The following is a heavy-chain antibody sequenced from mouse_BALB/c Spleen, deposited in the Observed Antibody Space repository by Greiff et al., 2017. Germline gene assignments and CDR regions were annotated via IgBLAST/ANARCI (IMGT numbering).Heavy chain of an antibody. CDR1: GFTFSSFG. J-gene: IGHJ3*01. Sequence: EVKLMESGGGLVQPGGSRKLSCAASGFTFSSFGMHWVRQAPEKGLEWVAYISSGSSTIYYADTVKGRFTISRDNPKNTLFLQMTSLRSEDTAMYYCASHRYGGGPWFAYWGQGTLVTVSA. D-gene: IGHD2-14*01. V-gene: IGHV5-17*02. CDR3: ASHRYGGGPWFAY. CDR2: ISSGSSTI.